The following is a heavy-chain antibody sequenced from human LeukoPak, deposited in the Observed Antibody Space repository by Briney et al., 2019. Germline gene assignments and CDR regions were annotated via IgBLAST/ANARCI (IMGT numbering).Heavy chain of an antibody. D-gene: IGHD3-3*01. J-gene: IGHJ4*02. V-gene: IGHV3-23*01. CDR1: GFTFSSYA. Sequence: GGSLRLSCAASGFTFSSYAMSWVRQAPGKGLGWVSAISGSGGSTYYADSVKGRFTISRDNSKNTLYLQMNSLRAEDTAVYYCAKTPITIFGVVIPNFDYWGQGTLVTVSS. CDR2: ISGSGGST. CDR3: AKTPITIFGVVIPNFDY.